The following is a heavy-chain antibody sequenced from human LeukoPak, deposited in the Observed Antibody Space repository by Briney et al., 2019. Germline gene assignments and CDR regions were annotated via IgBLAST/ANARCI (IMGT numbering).Heavy chain of an antibody. Sequence: SGTLSLTCAVSGDSMSSIDWWSWVRQPPGKGLEWIGEIHHTGSTNYNSSLKSRVTISVDKSKNQFSLNFNSMSAADSAVYYCAANGYYTIEYWGQGTLVTVSS. V-gene: IGHV4-4*02. J-gene: IGHJ4*02. CDR3: AANGYYTIEY. CDR2: IHHTGST. CDR1: GDSMSSIDW. D-gene: IGHD1-26*01.